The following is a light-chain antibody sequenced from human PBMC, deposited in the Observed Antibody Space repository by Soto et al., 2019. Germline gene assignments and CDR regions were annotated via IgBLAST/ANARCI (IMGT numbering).Light chain of an antibody. J-gene: IGKJ4*01. CDR2: DTS. V-gene: IGKV3D-15*01. CDR3: QQYHDWVT. CDR1: QSVTSN. Sequence: VMTQSPGTLSVSPGETATLSCGTSQSVTSNLAWYQQKPGQPPRLLIYDTSTRATGVPPRFSGSGSGTDFTLTISYLRPEDYAVYFCQQYHDWVTLGGGTKVDIK.